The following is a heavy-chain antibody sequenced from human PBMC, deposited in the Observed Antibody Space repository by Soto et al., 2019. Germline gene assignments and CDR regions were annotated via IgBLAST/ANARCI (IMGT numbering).Heavy chain of an antibody. D-gene: IGHD5-18*01. CDR3: ARDLVYSAVGEN. CDR1: GVSVTSKGCY. Sequence: QVHLQESGPGLVKPSQTLSLTSTVAGVSVTSKGCYWCWIRQRPEKGLEWLGCIYYRGTTHVNPSHKSRLSRSMDTSNNQSSLNLTSVTAADTAGYVWARDLVYSAVGENWGQGTLVTVSA. CDR2: IYYRGTT. V-gene: IGHV4-31*03. J-gene: IGHJ3*01.